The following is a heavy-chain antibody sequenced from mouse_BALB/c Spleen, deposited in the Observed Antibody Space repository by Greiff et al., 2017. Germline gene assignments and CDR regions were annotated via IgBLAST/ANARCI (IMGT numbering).Heavy chain of an antibody. CDR1: GYSITSGYY. V-gene: IGHV3-6*02. Sequence: EVQLVESGPGLVKPSQSLSLTCSVTGYSITSGYYWNWIRQFPGNKLEWMGYISYDGSNNYNPSLKNRISITRDTSKNQFFLKLNSVTTEDTATYYCARAVITTGFAYWGQGTLVTVSA. D-gene: IGHD2-4*01. CDR2: ISYDGSN. CDR3: ARAVITTGFAY. J-gene: IGHJ3*01.